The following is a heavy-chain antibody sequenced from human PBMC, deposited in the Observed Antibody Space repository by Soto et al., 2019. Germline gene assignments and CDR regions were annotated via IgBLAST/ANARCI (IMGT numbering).Heavy chain of an antibody. CDR3: ARVAHYYDSSGYNHDAFDI. D-gene: IGHD3-22*01. V-gene: IGHV1-2*04. CDR2: INPNSGGT. J-gene: IGHJ3*02. CDR1: GYTFTNYG. Sequence: ASVKVSCKASGYTFTNYGISWVRQAPGQGLEWMGWINPNSGGTNYAQKFQGWVTMTRDTAIRTAYMELSRLRSDDTAVYYCARVAHYYDSSGYNHDAFDIWGQGTMVTVSS.